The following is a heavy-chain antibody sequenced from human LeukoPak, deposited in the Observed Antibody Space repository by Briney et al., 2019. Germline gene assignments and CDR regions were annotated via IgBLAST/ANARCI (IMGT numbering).Heavy chain of an antibody. V-gene: IGHV4-61*02. CDR1: GGSISSSSYY. CDR3: ARERDGSGTQRGLDY. CDR2: MYTSGST. J-gene: IGHJ4*02. D-gene: IGHD3-10*01. Sequence: SETLSLTCAVYGGSISSSSYYWGWIRQPAGKGLEWIGRMYTSGSTNYNPSLKSRVTISVDTSKNQFSLRLSSVTATDTAVYYCARERDGSGTQRGLDYWGQGTLVTVSS.